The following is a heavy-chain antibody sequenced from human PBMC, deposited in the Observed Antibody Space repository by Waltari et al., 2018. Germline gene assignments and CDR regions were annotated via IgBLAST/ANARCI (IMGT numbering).Heavy chain of an antibody. CDR1: GGSISPYR. V-gene: IGHV4-59*01. Sequence: QVQLQESGPGLVKPSETLSLTCTVSGGSISPYRWSRIRQPPGKGLECIGYVCYSGNTNYNPSLKSRVTISVDTSKNQFSLKLISLTAADTAVYYCARLANRRYMDVWGKGTTVTIFS. J-gene: IGHJ6*03. CDR3: ARLANRRYMDV. CDR2: VCYSGNT. D-gene: IGHD5-12*01.